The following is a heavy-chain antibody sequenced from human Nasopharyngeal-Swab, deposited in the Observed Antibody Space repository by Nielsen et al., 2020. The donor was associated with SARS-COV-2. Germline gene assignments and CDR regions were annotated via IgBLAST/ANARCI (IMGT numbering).Heavy chain of an antibody. CDR3: ARGQLERPLYFDY. J-gene: IGHJ4*02. CDR2: IYSGGST. V-gene: IGHV3-53*04. CDR1: GFTVSSNY. Sequence: LSLTCAASGFTVSSNYMSWVRQAPGKGLEWVSVIYSGGSTKYADSVKGRFTISRHNSKNTLYLQMNSLRAEDTAVYYCARGQLERPLYFDYWGQGTLVTVSS. D-gene: IGHD1-1*01.